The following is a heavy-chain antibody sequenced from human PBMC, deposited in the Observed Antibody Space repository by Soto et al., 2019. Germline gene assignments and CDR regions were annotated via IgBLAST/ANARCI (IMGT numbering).Heavy chain of an antibody. CDR1: GGSITRGGYS. J-gene: IGHJ4*02. CDR3: ASGPPLGR. CDR2: IYHSGST. V-gene: IGHV4-30-2*01. Sequence: QLQLQESGSGLVKPSQTLSLTCAVSGGSITRGGYSWNWIRQPPGKGLESIVYIYHSGSTYYNPSLKRRVTISVDRSKNQFSLKLSSVTAADTAVYYCASGPPLGRWGQGPLATVSS. D-gene: IGHD3-16*01.